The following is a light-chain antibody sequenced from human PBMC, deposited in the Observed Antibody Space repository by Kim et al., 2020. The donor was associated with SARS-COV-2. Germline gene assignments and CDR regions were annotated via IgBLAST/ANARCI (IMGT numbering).Light chain of an antibody. V-gene: IGKV1-5*03. J-gene: IGKJ4*01. Sequence: EIQMTQSPATLSASVGDAVTITCRASQPIINWLAWYQQKPGKAPKLLISKASTLESGVPSRFSGSGSGTDFTLTISSLQPDDFATYYCQQCTTHIRTFGAGRKIESK. CDR1: QPIINW. CDR3: QQCTTHIRT. CDR2: KAS.